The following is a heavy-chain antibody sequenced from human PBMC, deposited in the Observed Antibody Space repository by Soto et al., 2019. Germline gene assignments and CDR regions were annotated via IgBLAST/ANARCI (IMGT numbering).Heavy chain of an antibody. J-gene: IGHJ4*02. V-gene: IGHV4-39*01. CDR1: GGSISNSSYY. CDR2: IYYSGRT. D-gene: IGHD4-17*01. CDR3: ASDYGGNYFDY. Sequence: QLQLQESGPGLVKPPETLSLTCTVSGGSISNSSYYCGWIRQPPGKGLVWIGRIYYSGRTYYNPSLKSRVTISVDTSKNQFSLKLGSVTAADTAVYYCASDYGGNYFDYWGQGTLVTVSS.